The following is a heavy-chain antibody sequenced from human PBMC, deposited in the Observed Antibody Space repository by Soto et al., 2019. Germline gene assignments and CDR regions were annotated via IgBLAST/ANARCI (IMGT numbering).Heavy chain of an antibody. CDR1: GGSISSSSYY. CDR2: IYYSGNT. Sequence: SETLSLTCTVSGGSISSSSYYWGWIRQPPGKGLEWIGSIYYSGNTYYNPSLKSRVTISVDTSKNQFSLKRSSVTAADTAVYYCARRELHFDYWGQGTLVTVSS. CDR3: ARRELHFDY. D-gene: IGHD1-26*01. J-gene: IGHJ4*02. V-gene: IGHV4-39*01.